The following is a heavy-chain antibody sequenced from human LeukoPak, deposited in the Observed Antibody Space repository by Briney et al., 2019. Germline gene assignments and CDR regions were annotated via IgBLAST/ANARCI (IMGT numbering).Heavy chain of an antibody. V-gene: IGHV1-18*01. Sequence: ASVKVSCKASGYTFTSYGISWVRQAPGQGLEWMGWISAYNGNTNYAQKLQGRVTITADESTSTAYMELSSLRSEDTAVYYCARALIVGELNASFDYWGQGTLVTVSS. CDR3: ARALIVGELNASFDY. CDR1: GYTFTSYG. CDR2: ISAYNGNT. J-gene: IGHJ4*02. D-gene: IGHD3-10*01.